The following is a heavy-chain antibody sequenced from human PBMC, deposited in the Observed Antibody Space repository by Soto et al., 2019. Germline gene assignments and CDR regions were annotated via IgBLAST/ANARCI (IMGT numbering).Heavy chain of an antibody. CDR1: GGSISSGDYY. J-gene: IGHJ6*02. CDR3: ARDERRYSYVILSYGMNV. Sequence: SETLSLTCTVSGGSISSGDYYWSWIRQPPGKGLEWIGYIYYSGSTYYNPSLKSRVTISVDTSKNQFSLKLSSVTAADTAVYYCARDERRYSYVILSYGMNVWGQGTTVTVSS. V-gene: IGHV4-30-4*01. CDR2: IYYSGST. D-gene: IGHD5-18*01.